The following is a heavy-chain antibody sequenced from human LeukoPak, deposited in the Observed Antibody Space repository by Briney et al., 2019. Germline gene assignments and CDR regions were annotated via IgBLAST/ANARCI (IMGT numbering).Heavy chain of an antibody. Sequence: MSGGSLRLSCAASGFTFSSYSMNWVRQAPGKGLEWVSFISSSSSYIYYADSVKGRFTISRDNAKNSLYLEMNSLRAEDTAVYYCARGVSGYGDYWVYWGQGTLVTVSS. CDR2: ISSSSSYI. CDR1: GFTFSSYS. V-gene: IGHV3-21*01. J-gene: IGHJ4*02. CDR3: ARGVSGYGDYWVY. D-gene: IGHD4-17*01.